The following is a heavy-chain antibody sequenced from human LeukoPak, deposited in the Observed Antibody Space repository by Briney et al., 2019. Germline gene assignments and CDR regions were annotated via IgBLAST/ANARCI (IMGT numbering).Heavy chain of an antibody. CDR1: GYTFTYYG. CDR3: ARDMGEPRGYSETYNWFDP. D-gene: IGHD5-18*01. Sequence: ASVKVSCKTSGYTFTYYGINWVRQAPGQGLEWMGWISTYNENTNYAQKLQGRVALTTDTSTRTAYMELRSLRSDDTAVYYCARDMGEPRGYSETYNWFDPWGQGTLVTVSS. V-gene: IGHV1-18*01. J-gene: IGHJ5*02. CDR2: ISTYNENT.